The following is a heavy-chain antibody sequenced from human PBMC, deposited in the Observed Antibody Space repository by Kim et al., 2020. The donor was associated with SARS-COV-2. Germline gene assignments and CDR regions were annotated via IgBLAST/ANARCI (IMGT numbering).Heavy chain of an antibody. D-gene: IGHD6-19*01. V-gene: IGHV1-24*01. CDR2: FDPEDGET. J-gene: IGHJ5*02. CDR1: GYTLTELS. Sequence: ASVKVSCKVSGYTLTELSMHWVRQAPGKGLEWMGGFDPEDGETIYAQKFQDRVTMTEDTSTDTAYMELSSLRSEDTAVYYCATAPARIAVAWFDPWGQGTLVTVSS. CDR3: ATAPARIAVAWFDP.